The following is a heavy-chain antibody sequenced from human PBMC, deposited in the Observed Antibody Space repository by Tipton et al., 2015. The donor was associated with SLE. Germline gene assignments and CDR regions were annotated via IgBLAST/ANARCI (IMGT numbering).Heavy chain of an antibody. Sequence: TLSLTCTVSGGSISSYYWSWIRQPPGKGLEWIGYIYYSGSTNYNPSLRSRVTISVDTSKNQFSLKLSSVTAADTAVYYCARHLEYYDSSGEVAFDIWGQGTRVTVSS. D-gene: IGHD3-22*01. CDR1: GGSISSYY. J-gene: IGHJ3*02. CDR3: ARHLEYYDSSGEVAFDI. CDR2: IYYSGST. V-gene: IGHV4-59*01.